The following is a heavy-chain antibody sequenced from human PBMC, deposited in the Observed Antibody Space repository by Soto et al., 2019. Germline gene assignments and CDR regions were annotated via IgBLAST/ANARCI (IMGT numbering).Heavy chain of an antibody. D-gene: IGHD4-17*01. V-gene: IGHV3-9*01. CDR3: AKDMKWGGMTTIHYFDP. J-gene: IGHJ4*01. CDR2: ISWNSETI. CDR1: GFTVDDYA. Sequence: GGSLRLSCAASGFTVDDYAMHWVRQAPGKGLEWVSGISWNSETIDYADSVKGRFTISRDNAKSSLFLQMNSLRPDDTALYYCAKDMKWGGMTTIHYFDPWGHGTLVTVSS.